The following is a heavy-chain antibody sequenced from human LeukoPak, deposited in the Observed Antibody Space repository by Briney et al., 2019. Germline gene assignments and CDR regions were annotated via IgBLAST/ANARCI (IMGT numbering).Heavy chain of an antibody. Sequence: PSETLSLTCTVSGGSISSYYWSWIRQPPGKGLEWIGYIYYSGSTNYNPSLKSRVTIPVDTSKNQFSLKLSSVTAADTAVYYCARDRGAGSDYWGQGTLVTVSS. D-gene: IGHD1-26*01. CDR2: IYYSGST. CDR1: GGSISSYY. V-gene: IGHV4-59*01. CDR3: ARDRGAGSDY. J-gene: IGHJ4*02.